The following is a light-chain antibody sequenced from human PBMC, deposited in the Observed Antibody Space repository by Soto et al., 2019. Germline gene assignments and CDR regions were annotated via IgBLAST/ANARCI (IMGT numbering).Light chain of an antibody. CDR1: QTISTW. J-gene: IGKJ1*01. V-gene: IGKV1-5*01. CDR2: DAS. CDR3: QQYSSFSRT. Sequence: DIQLAHSPSFLSASVGFRFNITCRASQTISTWLAWYQQKPGKAPELLIYDASTLESGVPSRLRGSGYGTELSITISSMKNDDFETFYCQQYSSFSRTFGQGTKVDIK.